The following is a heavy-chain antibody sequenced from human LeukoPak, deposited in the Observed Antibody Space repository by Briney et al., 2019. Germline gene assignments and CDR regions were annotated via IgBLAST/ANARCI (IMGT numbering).Heavy chain of an antibody. Sequence: KPSETLSLTCTVSGGSISSYYWSWIRQPPGKGLEWIGYIYYSGSTNYNPSLKSRVTISVGTSKNQFSLKLSSVTAADTAVYYCARDDLDGYSSHKGFDPWGQGTLVTVSS. CDR3: ARDDLDGYSSHKGFDP. CDR2: IYYSGST. D-gene: IGHD6-19*01. J-gene: IGHJ5*02. CDR1: GGSISSYY. V-gene: IGHV4-59*01.